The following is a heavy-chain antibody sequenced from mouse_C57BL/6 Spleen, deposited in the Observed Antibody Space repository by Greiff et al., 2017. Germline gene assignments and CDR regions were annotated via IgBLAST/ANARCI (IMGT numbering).Heavy chain of an antibody. CDR1: GYAFSSYW. Sequence: VMLVESGAELVKPGASVKISCKASGYAFSSYWMNWVKQRPGKGLEWIGQIYPGDGDTNYNGKFKGQATLTADTSYSTAYMQLSSLTSEDSAVYFCARSGVYYYGSSPYYAMDYWGQGTSVTVSS. J-gene: IGHJ4*01. V-gene: IGHV1-80*01. CDR2: IYPGDGDT. CDR3: ARSGVYYYGSSPYYAMDY. D-gene: IGHD1-1*01.